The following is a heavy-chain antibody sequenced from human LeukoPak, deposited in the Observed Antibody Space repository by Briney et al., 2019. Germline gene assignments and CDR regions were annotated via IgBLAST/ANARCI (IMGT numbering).Heavy chain of an antibody. CDR3: ARGEDGDYYFQH. V-gene: IGHV4-34*01. J-gene: IGHJ1*01. CDR1: GGSISGYY. CDR2: INHSGSS. Sequence: PSETLSLTCAVYGGSISGYYWSWIRQPPGKGLEWIGEINHSGSSNYNPSLKSRVTISVDTSKNQFSLKLSSVTAADTAVYYCARGEDGDYYFQHWGQGTLVTVST. D-gene: IGHD4-17*01.